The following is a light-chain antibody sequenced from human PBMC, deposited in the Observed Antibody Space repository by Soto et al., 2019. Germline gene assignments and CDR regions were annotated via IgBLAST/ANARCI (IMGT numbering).Light chain of an antibody. J-gene: IGLJ2*01. Sequence: QSVLTQPPSTSGTPGQRVTISCSGSSSNIGSNTVHWYQQIPGTAPKLLIYTNNQRSSGVSDRFSVSKSDTSASLVISGLQSEDEADYYCATWYNGLTGVVFGGGTKVTVL. CDR2: TNN. CDR3: ATWYNGLTGVV. V-gene: IGLV1-44*01. CDR1: SSNIGSNT.